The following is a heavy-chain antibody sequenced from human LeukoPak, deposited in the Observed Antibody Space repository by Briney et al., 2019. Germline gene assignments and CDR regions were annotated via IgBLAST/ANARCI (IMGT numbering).Heavy chain of an antibody. Sequence: SETLSLTCTVSDDSISSYYWSWIRQPPGKGLEWIGYIYYSGSTNYNPSLKSRVTISLDTSKNQFSLKLNSVTAADTAVYYCARHYYDSSGHFPTDYWGPGTLVTVSS. CDR1: DDSISSYY. CDR3: ARHYYDSSGHFPTDY. V-gene: IGHV4-59*08. D-gene: IGHD3-22*01. CDR2: IYYSGST. J-gene: IGHJ4*02.